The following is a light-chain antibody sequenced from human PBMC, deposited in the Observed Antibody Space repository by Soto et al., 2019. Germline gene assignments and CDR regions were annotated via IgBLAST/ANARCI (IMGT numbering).Light chain of an antibody. Sequence: ILMPQPPLSSLVPLEQPASISDTCRQVFLHSDGDTYLSWLQQRPGQPPRLLFYKISNRFSGVPDRFSGSGAGTEFTLKISRVEAEDVGVYYCMQATQFSITFGQGTRLEI. CDR3: MQATQFSIT. CDR1: QVFLHSDGDTY. CDR2: KIS. V-gene: IGKV2-24*01. J-gene: IGKJ5*01.